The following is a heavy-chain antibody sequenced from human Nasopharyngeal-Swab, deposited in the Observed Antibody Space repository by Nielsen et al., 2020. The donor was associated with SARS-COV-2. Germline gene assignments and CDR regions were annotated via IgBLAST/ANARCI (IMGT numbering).Heavy chain of an antibody. V-gene: IGHV3-21*01. CDR2: ISSSSSDI. CDR1: GFRDYS. J-gene: IGHJ6*02. D-gene: IGHD2-15*01. Sequence: GESLKISCVDSGFRDYSMNWVRQAPGQGLEWVSSISSSSSDIYYADSVKGRFTISRDSAKNSLYLQMNNLRAEDTAVYYCARGYCSSGSCYAKHYGMDVWGQGTLVTVSS. CDR3: ARGYCSSGSCYAKHYGMDV.